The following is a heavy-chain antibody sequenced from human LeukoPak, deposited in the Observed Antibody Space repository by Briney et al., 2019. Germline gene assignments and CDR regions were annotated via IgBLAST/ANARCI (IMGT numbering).Heavy chain of an antibody. Sequence: SETLSLTCAVYGGSFSGYYWSWIRQPPGKGLEWIGEINHSGSTNYNPSLKSRVTISVDASKNQFSLKLSSVTAADTAVYYCARVPGYCSSTSCPYYFDYWGQGTLVTVSS. V-gene: IGHV4-34*01. CDR2: INHSGST. CDR3: ARVPGYCSSTSCPYYFDY. D-gene: IGHD2-2*01. J-gene: IGHJ4*02. CDR1: GGSFSGYY.